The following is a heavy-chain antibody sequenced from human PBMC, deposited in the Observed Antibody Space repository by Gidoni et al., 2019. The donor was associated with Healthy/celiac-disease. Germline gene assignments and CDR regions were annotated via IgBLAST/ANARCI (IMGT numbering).Heavy chain of an antibody. D-gene: IGHD5-12*01. CDR2: ISSNGGST. CDR3: VKGSEGSGYADLDY. Sequence: EVQLVESGGGLVQPGGSLRLSCSASGFTFSRYAMHWVRQAPGKGLEYVSAISSNGGSTYYADSVKGRFTITRDNSKNTLYLQMSSLRAEDTAVYYCVKGSEGSGYADLDYWGQGTLVTVSS. CDR1: GFTFSRYA. J-gene: IGHJ4*02. V-gene: IGHV3-64D*06.